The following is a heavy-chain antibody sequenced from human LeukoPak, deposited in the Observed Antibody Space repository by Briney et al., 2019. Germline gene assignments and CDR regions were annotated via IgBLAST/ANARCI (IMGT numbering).Heavy chain of an antibody. J-gene: IGHJ4*02. V-gene: IGHV3-74*01. D-gene: IGHD4-17*01. CDR3: ARDRTTVTVFDY. CDR2: ISTDGSIT. CDR1: GFTFSNHW. Sequence: TGGSLRLSCAASGFTFSNHWMHWVRLAPGKGLVWVSRISTDGSITSYADSVKGGFTSSRDNAKNTLYLQMTSLRAEDTAVYYCARDRTTVTVFDYWGQGSLVTVSS.